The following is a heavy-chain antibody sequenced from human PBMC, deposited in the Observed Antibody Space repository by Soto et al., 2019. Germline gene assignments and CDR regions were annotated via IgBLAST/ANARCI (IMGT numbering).Heavy chain of an antibody. Sequence: QVQLQESGPGLVKPSETLSLTCTVSGGSISSYYGSWIRQPPGKGLEWIGYIYYSGSTNYNPSLKSRVTISVDTSKNQFSLKLSSVTAADTAVYYCARHPGKQQLVDYWGQGTLVTVSS. D-gene: IGHD6-13*01. CDR2: IYYSGST. V-gene: IGHV4-59*08. CDR3: ARHPGKQQLVDY. CDR1: GGSISSYY. J-gene: IGHJ4*02.